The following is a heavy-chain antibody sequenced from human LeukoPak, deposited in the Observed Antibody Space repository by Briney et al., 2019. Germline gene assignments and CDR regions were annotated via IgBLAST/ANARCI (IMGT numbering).Heavy chain of an antibody. Sequence: ASVKVSRKASVYTFTSYGISWVRQAPGQGLEGMGWISAYNGNTNYAQKLQGRVTRTTDTSTSTAYMELRSLRSDDTAVYYCARVLSSGWRFFDYWGQGTLVTVSS. CDR1: VYTFTSYG. J-gene: IGHJ4*02. V-gene: IGHV1-18*01. CDR2: ISAYNGNT. D-gene: IGHD6-19*01. CDR3: ARVLSSGWRFFDY.